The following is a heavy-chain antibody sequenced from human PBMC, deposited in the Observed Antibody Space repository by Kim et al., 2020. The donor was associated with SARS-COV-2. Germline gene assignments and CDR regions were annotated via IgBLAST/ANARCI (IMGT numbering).Heavy chain of an antibody. D-gene: IGHD3-22*01. J-gene: IGHJ5*02. CDR3: ARLGVSSGYYFRSWFDP. V-gene: IGHV4-34*01. CDR2: INHSGST. CDR1: GGSFSGYY. Sequence: SETLSLTCAVYGGSFSGYYWSWIRQPPGKGLEWIGEINHSGSTNYNPSLKSRVTISVDTSKNQFSLKLSSVTAADTAVYYCARLGVSSGYYFRSWFDPWGQGTLVTVSS.